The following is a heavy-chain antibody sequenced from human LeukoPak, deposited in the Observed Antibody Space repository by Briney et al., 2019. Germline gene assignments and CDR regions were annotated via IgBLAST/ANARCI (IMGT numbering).Heavy chain of an antibody. CDR2: ITPIFGSA. Sequence: SVKVSCKASGGTFSSYAISWVRQAPGQGLEWMGRITPIFGSANYAQKFQGRVTITTDESTSTAYMELSSLRSEDTAVYYCARKVPADSHFDYWGQRTQVTVSS. CDR3: ARKVPADSHFDY. D-gene: IGHD2-2*01. V-gene: IGHV1-69*05. J-gene: IGHJ4*02. CDR1: GGTFSSYA.